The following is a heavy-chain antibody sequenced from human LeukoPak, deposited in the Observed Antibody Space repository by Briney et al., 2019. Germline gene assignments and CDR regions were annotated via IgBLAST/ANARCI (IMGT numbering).Heavy chain of an antibody. J-gene: IGHJ4*02. Sequence: GGSLRLSCAASGFTFSSYAMSWVRQAPGKGLEWVSAISGSGGSTGYADSVKGRFTISRDNAKNSLYLQMNSLRAEDTALYHCARVGQRGYSYGYIDYWGQGTLVTVSS. D-gene: IGHD5-18*01. V-gene: IGHV3-20*01. CDR3: ARVGQRGYSYGYIDY. CDR1: GFTFSSYA. CDR2: ISGSGGST.